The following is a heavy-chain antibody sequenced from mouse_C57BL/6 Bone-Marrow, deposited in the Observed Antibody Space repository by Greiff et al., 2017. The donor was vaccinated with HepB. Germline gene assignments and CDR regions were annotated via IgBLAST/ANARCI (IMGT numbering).Heavy chain of an antibody. CDR3: ARNYDGYPYYYAMDY. CDR1: GFTFSDYG. Sequence: EVQRVEPGGGLVKPGGSLKLSCAASGFTFSDYGMHWVRQAPEKGLEWVAYISSGSSTIDYADTVKGRFTISRDNAKNTLFLQMTSLRSEDTAMYYCARNYDGYPYYYAMDYWGQGTSVTVSS. D-gene: IGHD2-3*01. CDR2: ISSGSSTI. V-gene: IGHV5-17*01. J-gene: IGHJ4*01.